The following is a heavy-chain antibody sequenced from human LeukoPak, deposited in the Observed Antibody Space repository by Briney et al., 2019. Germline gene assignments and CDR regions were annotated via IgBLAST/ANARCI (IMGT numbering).Heavy chain of an antibody. V-gene: IGHV1-8*01. CDR3: AMVVYSQGATD. J-gene: IGHJ4*01. CDR2: MNPNSGNT. D-gene: IGHD2-15*01. Sequence: ASVKVSCKASGYTFTSYDINWVRQATGQGVEWMGWMNPNSGNTDYAQKFQGRVTMTRNTSISTAYMELSSLRSEDTTVYYCAMVVYSQGATDWGHGTLVTVSS. CDR1: GYTFTSYD.